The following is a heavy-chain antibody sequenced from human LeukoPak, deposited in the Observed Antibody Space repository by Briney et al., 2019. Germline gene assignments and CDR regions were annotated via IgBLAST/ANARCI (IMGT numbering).Heavy chain of an antibody. CDR1: GYTFTGYY. CDR2: INPNSGGT. J-gene: IGHJ4*02. V-gene: IGHV1-2*02. D-gene: IGHD3-16*01. CDR3: ARDGSWQPRLGGGDY. Sequence: ASVKVSCTASGYTFTGYYMHWVRQAPGQGLEWMGWINPNSGGTNYAQKFQGRVTMTRDTSISTAYMELSRLRSDDTAVYYCARDGSWQPRLGGGDYWGQGTLVTVSS.